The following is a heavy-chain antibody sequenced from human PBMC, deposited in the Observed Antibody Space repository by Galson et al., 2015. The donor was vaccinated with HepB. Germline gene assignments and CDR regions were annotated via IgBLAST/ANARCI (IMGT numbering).Heavy chain of an antibody. Sequence: SLRLSCAASGFTFSSYSMNWVRQAPGKGLEWVSSISSSSSYIYYADSVKGRFTISRDNAKNSLYLQMNSLRAEDTAVYYCARSGSGWYGIRDAFDIWGQGTMVTVSS. V-gene: IGHV3-21*01. CDR1: GFTFSSYS. CDR2: ISSSSSYI. D-gene: IGHD6-19*01. CDR3: ARSGSGWYGIRDAFDI. J-gene: IGHJ3*02.